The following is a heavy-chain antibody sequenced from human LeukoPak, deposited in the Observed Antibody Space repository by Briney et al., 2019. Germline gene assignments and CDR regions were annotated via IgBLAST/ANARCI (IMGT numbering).Heavy chain of an antibody. D-gene: IGHD4-4*01. Sequence: GASVKVSCKASGYTLSDYYMHWVRQAPGQGLEWMGWINPNSGGTNYAQKFQGRVTMTRDTSISTAYMELSRLRSDDTAVYYCARPNDYSNYEIDWFDPWGQGTLVTVSS. CDR1: GYTLSDYY. V-gene: IGHV1-2*02. J-gene: IGHJ5*02. CDR2: INPNSGGT. CDR3: ARPNDYSNYEIDWFDP.